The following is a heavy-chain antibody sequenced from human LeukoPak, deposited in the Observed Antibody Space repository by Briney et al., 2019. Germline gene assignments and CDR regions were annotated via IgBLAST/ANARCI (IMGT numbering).Heavy chain of an antibody. CDR3: AKALATRHMDV. V-gene: IGHV3-48*03. J-gene: IGHJ6*02. CDR2: ISSSGTTI. Sequence: GGSLRLSCAASGFTFRSYDMNWVRQAPGKGLEWVSYISSSGTTIYYADSVKGRFTISRDNAKNSLYLQMSSLRAEDTAVYYCAKALATRHMDVWGQGTTVTVSS. CDR1: GFTFRSYD.